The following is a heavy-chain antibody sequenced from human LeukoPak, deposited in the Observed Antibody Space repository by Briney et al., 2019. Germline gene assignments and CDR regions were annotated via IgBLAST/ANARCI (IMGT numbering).Heavy chain of an antibody. J-gene: IGHJ4*02. D-gene: IGHD3-10*01. V-gene: IGHV3-30*04. CDR1: GFTFSSYA. CDR2: ISYDGSNK. CDR3: ARVHWSGGGYFDY. Sequence: GRSLRLSCAASGFTFSSYAMHWVRQAPGKGLEWVAVISYDGSNKYYADSVKGRFTISRDNSKNTLYLQMNSLRAEDTAVYYCARVHWSGGGYFDYWGQGTLVTVSS.